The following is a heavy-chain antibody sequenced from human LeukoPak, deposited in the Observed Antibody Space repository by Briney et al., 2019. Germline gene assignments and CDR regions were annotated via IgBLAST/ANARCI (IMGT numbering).Heavy chain of an antibody. V-gene: IGHV4-59*08. CDR2: IYYSGST. J-gene: IGHJ5*02. CDR1: GGSISSYY. Sequence: SETLSLTCTVSGGSISSYYWSWIRQPPGKGLEWIGYIYYSGSTNYNPSLKSRVTISVDTSKNQFSLKLSSVTAADTAVYYCARRGRSTHFDPWGQGTLVTVSS. CDR3: ARRGRSTHFDP.